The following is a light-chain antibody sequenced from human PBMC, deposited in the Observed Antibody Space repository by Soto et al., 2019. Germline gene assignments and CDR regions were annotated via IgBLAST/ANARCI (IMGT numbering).Light chain of an antibody. CDR3: SSYTTSNTRQIV. Sequence: QSALTQPASVSGSPGQSITISCTGTSSDVGAYDFVSWYQQHPDKAPKLMIYEVIYRPSGVSNRFSGSKSVNTATLTISGLQAEDEGDYYCSSYTTSNTRQIVFGTGTKLTVL. J-gene: IGLJ1*01. V-gene: IGLV2-14*03. CDR1: SSDVGAYDF. CDR2: EVI.